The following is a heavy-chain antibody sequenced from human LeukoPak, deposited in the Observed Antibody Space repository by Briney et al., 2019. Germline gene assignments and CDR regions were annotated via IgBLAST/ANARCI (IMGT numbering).Heavy chain of an antibody. Sequence: SETLSLTCTVSGVSIRTSTHYWAWIRQPPGKGLEWIASMFYGGSTYYNASLRSRLSLSVDTSRNQFSLKLTSVTASDPAIFYCVRQGGWGGAASLIDFWGQGTLVTVSS. D-gene: IGHD2-15*01. V-gene: IGHV4-39*01. CDR2: MFYGGST. CDR1: GVSIRTSTHY. CDR3: VRQGGWGGAASLIDF. J-gene: IGHJ4*02.